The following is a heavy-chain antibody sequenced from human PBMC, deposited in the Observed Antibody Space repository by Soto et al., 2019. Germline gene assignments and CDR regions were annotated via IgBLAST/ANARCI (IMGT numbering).Heavy chain of an antibody. CDR2: ISWNTGSI. V-gene: IGHV3-9*01. D-gene: IGHD3-10*01. CDR1: GFTFDDYA. J-gene: IGHJ4*02. Sequence: EVQLLESGGGLVQPGRSLRLSCAAAGFTFDDYAMHWVRQAPGKGLEWVSGISWNTGSIGYADSVKGRFTISRDNTKNSLYLQMNSLRREDTALYYCAKGSGQFGSGTFSQPFDSWGQGTLVTVSS. CDR3: AKGSGQFGSGTFSQPFDS.